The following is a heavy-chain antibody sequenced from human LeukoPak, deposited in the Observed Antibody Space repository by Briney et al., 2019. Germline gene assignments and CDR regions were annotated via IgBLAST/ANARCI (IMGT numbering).Heavy chain of an antibody. CDR2: IKQDGSEK. V-gene: IGHV3-7*01. Sequence: GGSLRLSCAASGFTFSSYWMSWVRQAPGKGLEWVANIKQDGSEKYYVDSVKGRFTISRDNAKNSLYLQMNSLRAEDTAMYYCAKPTHFNWFDPWGQGTLVTVSS. D-gene: IGHD3-3*02. J-gene: IGHJ5*02. CDR3: AKPTHFNWFDP. CDR1: GFTFSSYW.